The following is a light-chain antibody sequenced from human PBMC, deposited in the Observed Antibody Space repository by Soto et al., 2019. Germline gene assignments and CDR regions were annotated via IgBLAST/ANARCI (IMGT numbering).Light chain of an antibody. Sequence: EMVMTQSPATLSVSPGERATLSCRASQSVRSSLAWYQQKPGQPPRLLIYRASTRATGVPARFSGSGSGTEFTLTISRLEPEDFAVYYCQHYGETPITFGLGTRLEIK. V-gene: IGKV3-15*01. CDR1: QSVRSS. CDR2: RAS. CDR3: QHYGETPIT. J-gene: IGKJ5*01.